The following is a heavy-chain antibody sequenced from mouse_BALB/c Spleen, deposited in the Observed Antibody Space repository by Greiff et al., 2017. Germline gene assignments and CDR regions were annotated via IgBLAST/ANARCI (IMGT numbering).Heavy chain of an antibody. J-gene: IGHJ4*01. CDR3: ARDVERAMDY. CDR2: ISDGGSYT. V-gene: IGHV5-4*02. CDR1: GFTFSDYY. Sequence: EVQRVESGGGLVKPGGSLKLSCAASGFTFSDYYMYWVRQTPEKRLEWVATISDGGSYTYYPDSVKGRFTISRDNAKNNLYLQMSSLKSEDTAMYYCARDVERAMDYWGQGTSVTVSS.